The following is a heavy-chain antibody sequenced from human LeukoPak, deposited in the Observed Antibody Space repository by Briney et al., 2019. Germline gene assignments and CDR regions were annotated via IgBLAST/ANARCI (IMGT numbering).Heavy chain of an antibody. CDR2: INPNSGGT. J-gene: IGHJ3*02. D-gene: IGHD2-8*01. CDR3: ARGPRVMDAFDI. CDR1: GYTFTVYY. V-gene: IGHV1-2*02. Sequence: GASVNVSYKASGYTFTVYYMHWVRQAPGQGLEWMGWINPNSGGTNYAQKFQGRVTMTRDTSISTAYMELSRLRSDDTAVYYCARGPRVMDAFDIWGQGTMVTVSS.